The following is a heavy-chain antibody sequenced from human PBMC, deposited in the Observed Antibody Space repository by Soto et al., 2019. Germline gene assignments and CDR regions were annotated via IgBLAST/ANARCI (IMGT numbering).Heavy chain of an antibody. J-gene: IGHJ6*02. D-gene: IGHD1-1*01. V-gene: IGHV1-69*12. CDR2: ILPIFRTP. CDR1: GGTFRNSA. CDR3: ARDNDRPQLGGNYYYILDV. Sequence: QVQLEQSGAEVKKPGSSVKVSCKASGGTFRNSAISWVRQAPGQGIEWMGGILPIFRTPDYAQKFQGRVTITADESTSTAYMELSGLRSDDTAVYYCARDNDRPQLGGNYYYILDVWGQGTTVTVSS.